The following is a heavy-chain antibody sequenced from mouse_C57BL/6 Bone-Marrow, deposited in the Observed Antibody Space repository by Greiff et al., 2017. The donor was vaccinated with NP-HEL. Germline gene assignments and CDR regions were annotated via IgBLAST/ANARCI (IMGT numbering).Heavy chain of an antibody. J-gene: IGHJ1*03. V-gene: IGHV3-1*01. D-gene: IGHD2-1*01. Sequence: EVKVEESGPGMVKPSQSLSLTCTVTGYSITSGYDWHWIRHFPGNKLEWMGYISYSGSTNYNPSLKSRISITHDTSKNHFFLKLNSVTTEDTATYYCARDGNYYAVYWYFDVWGTGTTVTVSS. CDR3: ARDGNYYAVYWYFDV. CDR2: ISYSGST. CDR1: GYSITSGYD.